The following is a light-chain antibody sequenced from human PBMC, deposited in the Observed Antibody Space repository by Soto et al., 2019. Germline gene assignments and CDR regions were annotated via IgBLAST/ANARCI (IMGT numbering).Light chain of an antibody. V-gene: IGLV1-51*02. CDR1: SSNIGIDF. CDR3: GAWDISLSGGV. J-gene: IGLJ3*02. Sequence: QSVLTQPPSVSAAPGQAVTISCSGSSSNIGIDFVFWYQHLPGTAPKLLIYEDNKRPSWIPDRFSGSKSGTLATLVITGLQTGDEADYYCGAWDISLSGGVFGGGTQLTVL. CDR2: EDN.